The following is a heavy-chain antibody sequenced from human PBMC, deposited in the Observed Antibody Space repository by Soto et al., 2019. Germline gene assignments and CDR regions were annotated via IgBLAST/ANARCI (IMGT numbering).Heavy chain of an antibody. D-gene: IGHD2-2*01. CDR3: AVDEARRFTLAY. J-gene: IGHJ4*02. CDR2: INPSGGST. CDR1: GYPFTNYY. V-gene: IGHV1-46*01. Sequence: ASVKVSCKASGYPFTNYYMHCECQDPGQGLEWMGIINPSGGSTTYAQKFQVRVTMTRDTSTRTFDIQLSSLTSEDTALYYCAVDEARRFTLAYGSQGTRVTVSS.